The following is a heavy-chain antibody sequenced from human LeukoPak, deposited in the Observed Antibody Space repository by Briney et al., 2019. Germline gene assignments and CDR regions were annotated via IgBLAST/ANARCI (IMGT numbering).Heavy chain of an antibody. CDR3: ARLVGSAWFDS. Sequence: SQTLSLTCAIFGDSVSTNSATWTWLRQYPSRGLEWLGRTYYRSKWNNDYAVSMKSRITINPDTSKNQFSLQLNSVTPEGTAVYYCARLVGSAWFDSWGQGILVTVSS. V-gene: IGHV6-1*01. CDR1: GDSVSTNSAT. CDR2: TYYRSKWNN. D-gene: IGHD1-26*01. J-gene: IGHJ5*01.